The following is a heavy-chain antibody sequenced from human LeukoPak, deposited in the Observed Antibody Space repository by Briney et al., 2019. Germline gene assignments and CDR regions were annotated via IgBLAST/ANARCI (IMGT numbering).Heavy chain of an antibody. J-gene: IGHJ6*02. CDR1: GGTFSSYA. CDR2: IIPILGIA. CDR3: AREVQAHYYYYGMDV. D-gene: IGHD1-1*01. Sequence: SVKVSCKASGGTFSSYAISWVRQAPGQGLEWMGRIIPILGIANYAQKFQGRVTITADKSTSTAYMELSSLRSEDTAVYYCAREVQAHYYYYGMDVWGQGTTVTVSS. V-gene: IGHV1-69*04.